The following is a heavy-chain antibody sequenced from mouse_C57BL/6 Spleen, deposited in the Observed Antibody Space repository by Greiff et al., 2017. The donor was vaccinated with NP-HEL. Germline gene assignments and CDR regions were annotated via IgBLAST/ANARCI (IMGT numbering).Heavy chain of an antibody. CDR1: GFTFSDYG. V-gene: IGHV5-17*01. D-gene: IGHD2-1*01. CDR2: ISSGSSTI. Sequence: VQLKESGGGLVKPGGSLKLSCAASGFTFSDYGMHWVRQAPEKGLEWVAYISSGSSTIYYADTVKGRFTISRDNAKNTLFLQMTSLRSEDTAMYYCARRVTAYAMDYWGQGTSVTVSS. J-gene: IGHJ4*01. CDR3: ARRVTAYAMDY.